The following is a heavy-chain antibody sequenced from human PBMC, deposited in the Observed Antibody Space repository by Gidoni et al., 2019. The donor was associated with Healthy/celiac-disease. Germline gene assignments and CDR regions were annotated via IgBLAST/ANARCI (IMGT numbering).Heavy chain of an antibody. D-gene: IGHD3-22*01. Sequence: EVQLVEYGGGVVRPGGSLRRSCAASGFTFDDYGMSWVRQAPGKGLEWVSGINWNGGSTGYADSVKGRFTISRDNAKNSLYLQMNSLRAEDTALYHCARLIGDSSGRYFDLWGRGTLVTVSS. CDR3: ARLIGDSSGRYFDL. J-gene: IGHJ2*01. CDR1: GFTFDDYG. V-gene: IGHV3-20*01. CDR2: INWNGGST.